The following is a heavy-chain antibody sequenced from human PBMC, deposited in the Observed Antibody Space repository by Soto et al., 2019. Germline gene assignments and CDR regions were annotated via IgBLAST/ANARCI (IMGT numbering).Heavy chain of an antibody. CDR2: ISSSRYI. CDR3: ATHRLVDATSEPPYCYYRRVS. J-gene: IGHJ6*01. Sequence: GSLRLSCATSGFTFSSYSMNWVRQAPGMGLEWVSSISSSRYIYYADSVRGRFTISRDNAKNSLYLQINSLRAEDTAVYYCATHRLVDATSEPPYCYYRRVSWGRGSRFTIAS. D-gene: IGHD2-15*01. V-gene: IGHV3-21*01. CDR1: GFTFSSYS.